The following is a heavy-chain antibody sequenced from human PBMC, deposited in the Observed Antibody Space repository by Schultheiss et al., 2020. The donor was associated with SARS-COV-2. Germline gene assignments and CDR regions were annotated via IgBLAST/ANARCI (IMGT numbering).Heavy chain of an antibody. J-gene: IGHJ5*02. CDR1: GGTFSSYA. CDR2: IIPIFGTA. D-gene: IGHD4-17*01. Sequence: SVKVSCKASGGTFSSYAISWVRQAPGQGLEWMGGIIPIFGTANYAQKFQGRVTITADESTSTAYMYLRRLRSDDTAVYYCARDYAPVDYGDRNWFDPWGQGTRGTAPQ. V-gene: IGHV1-69*13. CDR3: ARDYAPVDYGDRNWFDP.